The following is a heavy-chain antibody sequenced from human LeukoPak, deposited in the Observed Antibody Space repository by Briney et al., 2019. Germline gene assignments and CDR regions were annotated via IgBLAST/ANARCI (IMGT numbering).Heavy chain of an antibody. CDR3: ARGYIVGYDFWSGYSRYYFDY. Sequence: SETLSLTCAVYGGSFSGYYWRWIRQPPGKGLEWIGEINHSGSTNYNPSLKSRVTVSVDTSKNQFSLKLSSVTAADTAVYYCARGYIVGYDFWSGYSRYYFDYWGQGTLVTVSS. V-gene: IGHV4-34*01. D-gene: IGHD3-3*01. CDR2: INHSGST. J-gene: IGHJ4*02. CDR1: GGSFSGYY.